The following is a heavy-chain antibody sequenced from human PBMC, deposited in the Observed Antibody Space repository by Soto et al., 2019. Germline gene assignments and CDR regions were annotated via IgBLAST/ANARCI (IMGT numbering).Heavy chain of an antibody. CDR2: ISAYNGNT. CDR3: ARDSLTMIVVVKPYYFDY. CDR1: GYTFTSYG. Sequence: QVQLVQSGAEVKKPGASVKVSCKASGYTFTSYGISWVRQAPGQGLEWMGWISAYNGNTNYAQKLQGRVTMTTDTSTSTAYMELRSLRSDDTAVYYCARDSLTMIVVVKPYYFDYWGQGTLVTVSS. J-gene: IGHJ4*02. D-gene: IGHD3-22*01. V-gene: IGHV1-18*01.